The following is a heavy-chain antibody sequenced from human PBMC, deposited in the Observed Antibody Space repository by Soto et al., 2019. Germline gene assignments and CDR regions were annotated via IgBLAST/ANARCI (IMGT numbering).Heavy chain of an antibody. CDR3: ARDTSSSGFDY. CDR1: GGSISSYY. CDR2: IYYSGST. J-gene: IGHJ4*02. Sequence: SETLSLTCTVSGGSISSYYWSWFRQPPGKGLEWIGYIYYSGSTNYNLSLKSRVTISVDTSKNQFSLKLSSVTAADTAVYYCARDTSSSGFDYWGQGTLVTVSS. D-gene: IGHD6-6*01. V-gene: IGHV4-59*01.